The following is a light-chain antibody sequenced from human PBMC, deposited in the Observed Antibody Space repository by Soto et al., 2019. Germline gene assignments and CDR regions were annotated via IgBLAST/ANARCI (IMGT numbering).Light chain of an antibody. CDR2: DVS. Sequence: QSALTQPASVSGSPGQSITISCTGTSIDVGGYNYVSWYQQHPGKAPKLMIYDVSNRPSGVSNRFSGSKSGNTASLTISGLQAEDDADYYCSSYTSSSTYVFGTGTKVIVL. J-gene: IGLJ1*01. CDR3: SSYTSSSTYV. CDR1: SIDVGGYNY. V-gene: IGLV2-14*01.